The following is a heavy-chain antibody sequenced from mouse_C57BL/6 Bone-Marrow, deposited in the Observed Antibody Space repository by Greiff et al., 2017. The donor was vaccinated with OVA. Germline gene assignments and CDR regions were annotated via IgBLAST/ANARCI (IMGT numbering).Heavy chain of an antibody. J-gene: IGHJ3*01. Sequence: DVQLQESGAELVRPGASVKLSCTASGFNIKDDYMHWVKQRPEQGLEWIGWIDPENGDTEYASKFQGKATITADTSSNTAYLQLSSLTSEDTAVYYCTTGLRRGAGFAYWGQGTLVTVSA. V-gene: IGHV14-4*01. CDR3: TTGLRRGAGFAY. D-gene: IGHD2-2*01. CDR2: IDPENGDT. CDR1: GFNIKDDY.